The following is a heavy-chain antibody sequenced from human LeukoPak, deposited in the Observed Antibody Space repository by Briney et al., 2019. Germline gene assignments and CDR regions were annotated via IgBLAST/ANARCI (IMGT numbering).Heavy chain of an antibody. Sequence: MPSETLSLTCTVSGGSISSSSYYWGWIRQPPGKGREWIGSIYYSGSTYYNPSLKSRVTISVDTSKNQFSLKLSSVTAADTAVYYCARQIYDSSGYSLGYYYYYMDVWGKGTTVTVS. V-gene: IGHV4-39*01. CDR2: IYYSGST. J-gene: IGHJ6*03. CDR1: GGSISSSSYY. D-gene: IGHD3-22*01. CDR3: ARQIYDSSGYSLGYYYYYMDV.